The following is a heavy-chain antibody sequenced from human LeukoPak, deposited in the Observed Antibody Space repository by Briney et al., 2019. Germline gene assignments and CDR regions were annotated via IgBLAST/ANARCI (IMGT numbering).Heavy chain of an antibody. Sequence: GGSLRLSCAASGLTFSSHWMHWVRQAPGKGLVWVSRIDRDGSRINYADSVKGRFTISRDNGKNTLFLQMNSLRAEDAAVYYCVRGNDYGGPHYWGQGTLVTVSS. CDR3: VRGNDYGGPHY. V-gene: IGHV3-74*01. CDR1: GLTFSSHW. D-gene: IGHD4-23*01. J-gene: IGHJ4*02. CDR2: IDRDGSRI.